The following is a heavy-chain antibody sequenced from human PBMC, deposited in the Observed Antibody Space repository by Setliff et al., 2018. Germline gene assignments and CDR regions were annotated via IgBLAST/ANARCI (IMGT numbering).Heavy chain of an antibody. V-gene: IGHV4-59*11. Sequence: SETLSLTCTVSGGSIGPHYWSWIRQAPGKGLEWIGHIFYSDTAKYNPSLESRAAISVDSSKNQFSLKLRSVTAADTAVCYCARDRSTVIRGVTSFFYYYMDVWGGGTTVTVS. CDR2: IFYSDTA. D-gene: IGHD3-10*01. J-gene: IGHJ6*03. CDR3: ARDRSTVIRGVTSFFYYYMDV. CDR1: GGSIGPHY.